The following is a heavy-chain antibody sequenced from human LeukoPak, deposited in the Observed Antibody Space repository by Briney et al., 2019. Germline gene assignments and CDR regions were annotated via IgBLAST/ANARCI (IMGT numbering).Heavy chain of an antibody. CDR2: VSAHNGDT. Sequence: ASVKASCKASGYSFHTYGLTWVRQAPGQGPEWVGWVSAHNGDTNYAQKFRGRVTMTTDTSTSTAYMELRSRRSDDTAVYYCARSGVAGVTGGWGLDYWGQGALVTVSS. D-gene: IGHD3-10*01. CDR1: GYSFHTYG. CDR3: ARSGVAGVTGGWGLDY. V-gene: IGHV1-18*01. J-gene: IGHJ4*02.